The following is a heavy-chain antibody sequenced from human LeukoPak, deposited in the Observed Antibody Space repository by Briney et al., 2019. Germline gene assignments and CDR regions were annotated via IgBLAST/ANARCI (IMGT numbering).Heavy chain of an antibody. J-gene: IGHJ1*01. V-gene: IGHV3-74*01. CDR2: IKSDGST. D-gene: IGHD3-22*01. CDR1: GFTFSSYW. CDR3: ARAPSEIGGYYPEYFRH. Sequence: GGSLRLSCAASGFTFSSYWMHWVRQAPGKGLVWVSRIKSDGSTTYADSVRGRFTISRDNAKNTVSLHMNSLRAEDTGVYYCARAPSEIGGYYPEYFRHWGQGTLVTVSS.